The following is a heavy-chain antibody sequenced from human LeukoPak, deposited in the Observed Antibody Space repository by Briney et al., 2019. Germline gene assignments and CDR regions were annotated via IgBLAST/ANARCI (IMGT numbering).Heavy chain of an antibody. CDR3: ARSTTLFDY. CDR2: IYYSGST. D-gene: IGHD1-1*01. Sequence: KPSETLSLTCTVSGGSISSYYWSWIRQPPGKGLEWIGYIYYSGSTNYNPSLKSRVTISVDTSKNQFSLKLSSVTAADTAVYYCARSTTLFDYWGQGTLVTVSS. J-gene: IGHJ4*02. V-gene: IGHV4-59*01. CDR1: GGSISSYY.